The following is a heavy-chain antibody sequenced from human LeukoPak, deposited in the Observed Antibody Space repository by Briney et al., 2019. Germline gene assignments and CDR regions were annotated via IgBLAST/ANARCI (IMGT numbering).Heavy chain of an antibody. J-gene: IGHJ6*03. D-gene: IGHD4-11*01. CDR1: GFTFSNYG. CDR2: INWNGDST. V-gene: IGHV3-20*04. CDR3: ARAIDYSDIAYYYYMDV. Sequence: TGGSLRLSCAASGFTFSNYGMHWVRQAPGKGLEWVSTINWNGDSTSYADSVKGRFTISRDNAKNSLYLQVNSLRVEDTAFYYCARAIDYSDIAYYYYMDVWGKGTTVTVSS.